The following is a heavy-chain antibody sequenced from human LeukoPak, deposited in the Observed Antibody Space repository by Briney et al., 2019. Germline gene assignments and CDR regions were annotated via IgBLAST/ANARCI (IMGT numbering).Heavy chain of an antibody. J-gene: IGHJ1*01. D-gene: IGHD3-22*01. CDR2: IYPRDSDT. CDR1: GYSFSSYW. CDR3: GRLGGSSGYYYSSGFLHFQH. V-gene: IGHV5-51*01. Sequence: GESLKISCKGSGYSFSSYWIGWGRQMPGKGLEWMGVIYPRDSDTRYSPSFQGQVTISADKSISTAYLQWSSLKASDTAMYYCGRLGGSSGYYYSSGFLHFQHWGQGTLVTVSS.